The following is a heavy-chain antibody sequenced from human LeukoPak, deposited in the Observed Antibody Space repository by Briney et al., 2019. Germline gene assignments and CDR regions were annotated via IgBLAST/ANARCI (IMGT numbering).Heavy chain of an antibody. J-gene: IGHJ4*02. CDR3: AKDRGSSWYYFDD. Sequence: GGSLRLSCAASGFTFSNYGMHWVRQAPGKGLEWVAVISYDGSDKYYTDSVKGRFTISRDNSKNTLYLQMNSLSGEATAVYYCAKDRGSSWYYFDDWGQGTLVTVSS. V-gene: IGHV3-30*18. D-gene: IGHD6-13*01. CDR2: ISYDGSDK. CDR1: GFTFSNYG.